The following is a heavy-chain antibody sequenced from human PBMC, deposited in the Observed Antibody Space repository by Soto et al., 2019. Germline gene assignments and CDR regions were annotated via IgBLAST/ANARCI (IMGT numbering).Heavy chain of an antibody. V-gene: IGHV3-30*18. D-gene: IGHD3-10*01. CDR2: ISYDGSNK. J-gene: IGHJ3*02. CDR1: GFTFSSYG. CDR3: AKDLNYGSGSWWPRGAFDI. Sequence: PGGSLRLSCAASGFTFSSYGMHWVRQAPGKGLEWVAVISYDGSNKYYADSVKGRFTISRDNSKNTLYLQMNSLRAEDTAVYYCAKDLNYGSGSWWPRGAFDIWGQGKMVTVSS.